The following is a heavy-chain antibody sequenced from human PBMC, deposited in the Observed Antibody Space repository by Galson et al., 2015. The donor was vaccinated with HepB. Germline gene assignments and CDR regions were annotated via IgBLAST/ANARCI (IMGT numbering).Heavy chain of an antibody. Sequence: SLRLSCAASGFTFSRYGMHWVRQAPGKGLEWVAVIWYDGYNKYYADSVKGRFTISRDNSKNTLYLQMNSLRVGDTAVYYCARGPFSMDVWGKGTTVTVSS. CDR2: IWYDGYNK. J-gene: IGHJ6*03. CDR3: ARGPFSMDV. V-gene: IGHV3-33*01. CDR1: GFTFSRYG.